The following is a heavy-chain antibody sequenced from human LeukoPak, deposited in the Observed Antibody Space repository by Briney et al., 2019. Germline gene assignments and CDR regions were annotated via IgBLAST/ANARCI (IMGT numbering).Heavy chain of an antibody. CDR2: VNQGGTQK. CDR3: AREHYFYYLDA. J-gene: IGHJ6*03. CDR1: GFTFSSQW. Sequence: PGGSLRLSCAASGFTFSSQWMSWIRQAPGKGLERVAIVNQGGTQKYYVDSVKGRFTISRDNAENSLYLQMNSLRAEDTAVYYCAREHYFYYLDAWGKGTTVTVSS. V-gene: IGHV3-7*01.